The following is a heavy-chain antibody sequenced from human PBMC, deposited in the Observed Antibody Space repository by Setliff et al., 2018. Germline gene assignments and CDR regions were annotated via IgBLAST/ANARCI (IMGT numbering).Heavy chain of an antibody. Sequence: PSETLSLTCNVSGVSISNYYWSWIRQPPGKGLECIGYIQKSGGTNYNPSLKSRVTISVDTSTNQFSPKLRSVTAADTAVYYCARLSWDGLRYHGLDVWGQGTTVTVSS. CDR3: ARLSWDGLRYHGLDV. V-gene: IGHV4-59*01. J-gene: IGHJ6*02. D-gene: IGHD3-10*01. CDR2: IQKSGGT. CDR1: GVSISNYY.